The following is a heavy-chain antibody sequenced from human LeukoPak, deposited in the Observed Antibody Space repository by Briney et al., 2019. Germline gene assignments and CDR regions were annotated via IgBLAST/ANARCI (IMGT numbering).Heavy chain of an antibody. V-gene: IGHV3-23*01. CDR3: AKSVYYDGGGYYYTDY. D-gene: IGHD3-22*01. CDR1: GFTFSSYA. CDR2: INTSGDNT. J-gene: IGHJ4*02. Sequence: GGSLRLSCAASGFTFSSYAMSWVRQAPGKGLEWVSVINTSGDNTDNADSVRGRFTISRDNSKNTLYLEMNSLRAEDTAVYYCAKSVYYDGGGYYYTDYWSQGTLVTVSS.